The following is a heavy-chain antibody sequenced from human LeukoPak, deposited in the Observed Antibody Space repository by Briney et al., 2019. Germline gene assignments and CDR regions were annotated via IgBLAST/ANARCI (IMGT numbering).Heavy chain of an antibody. Sequence: PSETLSLTCTVSGGSISSSSYYWGWIRQPPGKGLEWIGYIYYSGSTYYNPSLKSRVTISVDTSKNQFSLKLSSVTAADTAVYYCARDVVPAAPVHYYYGMDVWGQGATVTVSS. CDR3: ARDVVPAAPVHYYYGMDV. D-gene: IGHD2-2*01. V-gene: IGHV4-30-4*08. J-gene: IGHJ6*02. CDR1: GGSISSSSYY. CDR2: IYYSGST.